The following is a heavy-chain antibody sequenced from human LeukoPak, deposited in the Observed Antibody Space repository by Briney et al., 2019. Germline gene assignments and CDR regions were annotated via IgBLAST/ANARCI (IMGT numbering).Heavy chain of an antibody. V-gene: IGHV1-18*01. CDR1: GYTFTSYA. CDR2: ISAYNGNT. Sequence: ASVKVSCKASGYTFTSYAISWVRQAPGQGLEYMGYISAYNGNTNYAQKFQGRVTMTRNTSISTAYMELSSLRSGDTAVYYCARGLMDVWGQGTTVTVSS. J-gene: IGHJ6*02. CDR3: ARGLMDV.